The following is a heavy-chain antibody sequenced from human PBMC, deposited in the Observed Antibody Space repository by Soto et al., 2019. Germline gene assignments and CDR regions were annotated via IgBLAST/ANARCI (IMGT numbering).Heavy chain of an antibody. D-gene: IGHD2-21*02. V-gene: IGHV3-23*01. CDR3: AKQNGYGGNSELEY. J-gene: IGHJ4*02. Sequence: PGGSLRLSCAASGFTFSSYAMHWVRQAPGKGLEWVSAISGSGGSTYYADSVKGRFTISRDNSKNTLYLQMNSLRAEDTAVYYCAKQNGYGGNSELEYWGQGTLVTVSS. CDR1: GFTFSSYA. CDR2: ISGSGGST.